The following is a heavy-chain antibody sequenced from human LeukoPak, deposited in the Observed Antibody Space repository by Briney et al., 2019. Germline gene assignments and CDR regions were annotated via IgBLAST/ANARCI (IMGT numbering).Heavy chain of an antibody. D-gene: IGHD1-1*01. Sequence: GGSLRLSCAVSGFTFSNFWMSWVRQAPGRGLEWVANIRPEGNEKYHVESVKGRFTISRDNAKNSLFLQMNGLRVEDTAVYYCARGDDFSGDHWGQGTLVTASS. CDR3: ARGDDFSGDH. CDR1: GFTFSNFW. CDR2: IRPEGNEK. J-gene: IGHJ4*02. V-gene: IGHV3-7*04.